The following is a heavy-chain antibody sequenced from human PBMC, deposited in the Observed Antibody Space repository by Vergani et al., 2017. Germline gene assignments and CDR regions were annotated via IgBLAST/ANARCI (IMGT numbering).Heavy chain of an antibody. J-gene: IGHJ5*02. CDR1: GYTLTELS. V-gene: IGHV1-24*01. CDR2: FDPEDGET. CDR3: ATERSIGFRELPPSNWFDP. Sequence: QVQLVQSGAEVKKPGASVKVSCKVSGYTLTELSMHWVRQAPGKGLEWMGGFDPEDGETIYAQKFQGRVTMTEDTSTDTAYMELSSLRSEDTAVYYCATERSIGFRELPPSNWFDPWGQGTLFTVSS. D-gene: IGHD2-15*01.